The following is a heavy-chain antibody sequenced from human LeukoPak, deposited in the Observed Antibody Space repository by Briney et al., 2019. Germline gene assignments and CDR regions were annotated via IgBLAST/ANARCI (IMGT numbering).Heavy chain of an antibody. CDR1: GFTFSSHA. Sequence: GGSLRLSCAASGFTFSSHAMHWVRQAPGKGLECVSAISNNGSSTYYANSVKGRLTISRDNSKNTLYLQMSSLRAEDMAVYYCARSPFDDFGSVTYHDYWGQGTLVTVSS. D-gene: IGHD3-10*01. V-gene: IGHV3-64*01. CDR2: ISNNGSST. J-gene: IGHJ4*02. CDR3: ARSPFDDFGSVTYHDY.